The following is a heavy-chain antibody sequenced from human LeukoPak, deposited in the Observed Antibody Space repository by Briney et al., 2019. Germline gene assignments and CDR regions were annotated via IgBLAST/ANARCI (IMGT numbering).Heavy chain of an antibody. J-gene: IGHJ4*02. CDR3: ARADTAMDTFDY. D-gene: IGHD5-18*01. Sequence: KPSETLSLTCGVYGGSFSGYYWSWIRQPPGKGLEWIGEINHSGSTNYNPSRKSRFTISIDTSKKQFSLKVSAVTAADTAVYYCARADTAMDTFDYWGQGTLVTVSS. CDR1: GGSFSGYY. V-gene: IGHV4-34*01. CDR2: INHSGST.